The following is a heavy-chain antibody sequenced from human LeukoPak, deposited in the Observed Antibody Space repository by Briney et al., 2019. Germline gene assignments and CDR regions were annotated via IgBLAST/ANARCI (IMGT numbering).Heavy chain of an antibody. J-gene: IGHJ4*02. V-gene: IGHV3-74*01. Sequence: GGSLRLSCVASGFIFSKHWMHWLRQAPGKGQVWVSRLNLDGSTTSYADSVKGRFTISRDNAKNTLYLQMNSLRVDDTGVYYCARESSGSYWGWGQGTLVTVSS. CDR3: ARESSGSYWG. CDR2: LNLDGSTT. D-gene: IGHD3-10*01. CDR1: GFIFSKHW.